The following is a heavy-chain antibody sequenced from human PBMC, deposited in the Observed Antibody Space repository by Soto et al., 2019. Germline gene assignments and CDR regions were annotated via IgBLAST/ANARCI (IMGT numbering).Heavy chain of an antibody. CDR3: ARGIDRYTYGLDY. CDR2: IWYDGDNK. CDR1: GFTVTSYA. D-gene: IGHD5-18*01. V-gene: IGHV3-33*01. Sequence: GGSLRLSCAASGFTVTSYAMHWVRQAPGRGPEWVAVIWYDGDNKYYADSVKGRFTISRDNSKNTLYLQMNSLRADETAVYYCARGIDRYTYGLDYWGQGTLVTVSS. J-gene: IGHJ4*02.